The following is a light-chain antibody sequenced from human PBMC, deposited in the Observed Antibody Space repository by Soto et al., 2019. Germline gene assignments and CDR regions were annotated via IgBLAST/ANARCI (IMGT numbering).Light chain of an antibody. CDR2: AAS. Sequence: EIQMPQSPSTMSESVGDRVTITCRASQTISSWLAWYQQKPGKAPKLLIYAASTLQSGVPSRFSGSGSGTDFTLTISCLQSEDFATYYCQQYYSYPLTSGQGTRLEIK. J-gene: IGKJ5*01. CDR3: QQYYSYPLT. CDR1: QTISSW. V-gene: IGKV1-5*01.